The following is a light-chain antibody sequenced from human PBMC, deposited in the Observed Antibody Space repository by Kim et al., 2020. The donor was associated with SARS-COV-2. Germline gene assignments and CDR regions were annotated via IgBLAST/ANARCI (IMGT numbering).Light chain of an antibody. CDR2: YDV. Sequence: APGKTASVTCGGDNIGSKSVNWYQQRPGQAPVLVIYYDVDRPSGIPERFSGSNSGNTATLTISRVEAGDEADYYCQVWDSSSDHWVFGGGTKVTVL. V-gene: IGLV3-21*04. CDR3: QVWDSSSDHWV. CDR1: NIGSKS. J-gene: IGLJ2*01.